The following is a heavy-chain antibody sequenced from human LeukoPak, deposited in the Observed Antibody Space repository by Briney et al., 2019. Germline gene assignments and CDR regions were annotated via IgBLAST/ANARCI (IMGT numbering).Heavy chain of an antibody. D-gene: IGHD6-19*01. J-gene: IGHJ4*02. CDR3: ARGRGYSSGWYSH. CDR1: GGSISSYY. CDR2: IYYSGST. Sequence: SETLSLTCTVSGGSISSYYWSWIRQPPWKGLEWIGYIYYSGSTNYNPSLKSRVTISVDTSKNQFSLKPSSVTAADTAVYYCARGRGYSSGWYSHWGQGTLVTVSS. V-gene: IGHV4-59*01.